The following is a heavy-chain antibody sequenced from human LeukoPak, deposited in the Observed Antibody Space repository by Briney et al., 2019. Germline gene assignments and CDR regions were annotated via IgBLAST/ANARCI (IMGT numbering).Heavy chain of an antibody. CDR1: GGSISSYY. Sequence: SETLSLACTVSGGSISSYYWSWIRQPPGKGLEWIGYIYYSGSTNYNPSLKSRVTISVDTSKNQFSLKLSSVTAADTAVYYCARHSNYGSGSYYRYWFDPWGQGTLVTVSS. J-gene: IGHJ5*02. D-gene: IGHD3-10*01. CDR2: IYYSGST. V-gene: IGHV4-59*08. CDR3: ARHSNYGSGSYYRYWFDP.